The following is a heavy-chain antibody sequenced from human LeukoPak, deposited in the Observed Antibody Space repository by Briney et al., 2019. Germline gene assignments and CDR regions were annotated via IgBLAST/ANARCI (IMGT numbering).Heavy chain of an antibody. CDR1: GFTFSNYA. D-gene: IGHD3-10*01. V-gene: IGHV3-30*01. J-gene: IGHJ4*02. Sequence: GGSLRLSCAASGFTFSNYAMHWVRQAPGKGLEWVSIMSSGGVYEYYSDSVKGRFTISRDNSKNTLYLQLNSLRPEDTAVYYCARDSTYYYDSGSSGPHYFDSWGQGTLVTVSS. CDR2: MSSGGVYE. CDR3: ARDSTYYYDSGSSGPHYFDS.